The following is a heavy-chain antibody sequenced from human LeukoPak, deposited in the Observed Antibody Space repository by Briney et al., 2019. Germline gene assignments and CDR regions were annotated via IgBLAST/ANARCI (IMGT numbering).Heavy chain of an antibody. Sequence: ASVKVSCKASGYTFTSYGISWVRQAPGQGLEWMGWISAYNGNTNYAQKLQGRVTMTTDTSTSTAYMELRSLRSDDTAVYYCARPRAVGARASAFDNWGQGTWSPSLQ. CDR2: ISAYNGNT. J-gene: IGHJ3*02. CDR1: GYTFTSYG. CDR3: ARPRAVGARASAFDN. V-gene: IGHV1-18*01. D-gene: IGHD1-26*01.